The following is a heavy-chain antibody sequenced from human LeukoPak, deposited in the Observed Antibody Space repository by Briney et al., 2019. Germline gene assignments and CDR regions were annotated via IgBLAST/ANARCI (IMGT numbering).Heavy chain of an antibody. J-gene: IGHJ4*02. CDR3: ARGKEPVAGSLSHFDY. V-gene: IGHV3-21*01. CDR1: GFTFSSYG. Sequence: PGGSLRLSCAASGFTFSSYGMHWVRQAPGKGLEWVSSISSRSSYIDYADSLKGRFTISRDNAKNSLYLQMNSLRAEDTAVYYCARGKEPVAGSLSHFDYWGQGTLVTVSS. D-gene: IGHD6-19*01. CDR2: ISSRSSYI.